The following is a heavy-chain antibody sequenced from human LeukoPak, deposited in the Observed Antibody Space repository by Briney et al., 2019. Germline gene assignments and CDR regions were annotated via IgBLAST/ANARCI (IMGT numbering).Heavy chain of an antibody. V-gene: IGHV5-51*01. CDR2: IYPGDSDT. CDR1: GYSFTSYW. CDR3: ASSAGGYGDYLGYAFDI. J-gene: IGHJ3*02. D-gene: IGHD4-17*01. Sequence: GEPLKISGRGSGYSFTSYWFGWVRQMPGKGLEGMGVIYPGDSDTRYSPSFQGQVTISADKSISTAYLQWSSLKASDTAMYYCASSAGGYGDYLGYAFDIWGQGTMVTVSS.